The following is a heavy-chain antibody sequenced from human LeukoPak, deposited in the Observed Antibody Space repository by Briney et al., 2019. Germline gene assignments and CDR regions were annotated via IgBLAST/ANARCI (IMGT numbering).Heavy chain of an antibody. V-gene: IGHV4-4*02. J-gene: IGHJ2*01. Sequence: SETLSLTCAVSGGYITNSNWWSWVRQPLGKGLEWIGEIYHSGSTNYNPSLKSRVTISVDKSKNQFSLTLSSVTAADTAVYYCARGTGYSYGHGNFDLWGRGALVTVSS. CDR2: IYHSGST. D-gene: IGHD5-18*01. CDR3: ARGTGYSYGHGNFDL. CDR1: GGYITNSNW.